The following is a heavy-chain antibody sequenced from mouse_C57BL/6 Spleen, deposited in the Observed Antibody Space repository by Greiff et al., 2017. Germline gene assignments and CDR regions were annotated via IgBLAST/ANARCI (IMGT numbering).Heavy chain of an antibody. D-gene: IGHD2-2*01. CDR2: IDPETGGT. V-gene: IGHV1-15*01. CDR3: TRRDYGYDYFDY. CDR1: GYTFTDYE. Sequence: VQLQQSGAELVRPGASVTLSCKASGYTFTDYEMHWVKQTPVHGLEWIGAIDPETGGTAYNQKFKGKAILTADKSSSTAYMELRSLTSEDSAVYYCTRRDYGYDYFDYWGQGTTLTVSS. J-gene: IGHJ2*01.